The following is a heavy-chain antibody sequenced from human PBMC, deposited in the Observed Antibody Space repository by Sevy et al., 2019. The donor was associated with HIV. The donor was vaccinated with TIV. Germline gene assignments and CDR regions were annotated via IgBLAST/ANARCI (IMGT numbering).Heavy chain of an antibody. D-gene: IGHD2-2*01. J-gene: IGHJ4*02. CDR3: ARSPQQYHTFDLDY. CDR1: GGTFSSYA. V-gene: IGHV1-69*01. Sequence: ASVKVSCKASGGTFSSYAISWVRQAPGQGLEWMGGIIPIYGTANYAQKFQGRVTITADESTSTAYMELSSLRSEDSAVYYCARSPQQYHTFDLDYWGQGTLVTVSS. CDR2: IIPIYGTA.